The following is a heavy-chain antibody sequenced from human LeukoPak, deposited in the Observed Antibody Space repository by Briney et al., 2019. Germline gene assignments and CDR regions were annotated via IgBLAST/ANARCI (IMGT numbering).Heavy chain of an antibody. V-gene: IGHV4-59*08. Sequence: SETLSLTCTVSGGSISSYYWSWIRQPPGQGLEWIGYIYYSGSTNYNPSLKSRVTISVDTSKNQFSLKLSSVTAADTAVYYCARHYGDYVRPYSGMDVWGQGTTVTVSS. CDR1: GGSISSYY. D-gene: IGHD4-17*01. CDR2: IYYSGST. J-gene: IGHJ6*02. CDR3: ARHYGDYVRPYSGMDV.